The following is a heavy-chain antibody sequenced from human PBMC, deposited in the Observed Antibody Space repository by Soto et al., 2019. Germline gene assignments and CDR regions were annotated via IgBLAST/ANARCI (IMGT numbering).Heavy chain of an antibody. J-gene: IGHJ4*02. CDR1: GFTSSSYE. CDR2: ISSSGSTI. V-gene: IGHV3-48*03. CDR3: ARDGGSYPDY. D-gene: IGHD3-16*02. Sequence: GGSLTPACAVSGFTSSSYEMNWVRQAPGKGREWVSYISSSGSTIYYADSVKGRFTIARDNAKNSLYLQMNSLRAEDTAVYYCARDGGSYPDYWGQGTLVTVSS.